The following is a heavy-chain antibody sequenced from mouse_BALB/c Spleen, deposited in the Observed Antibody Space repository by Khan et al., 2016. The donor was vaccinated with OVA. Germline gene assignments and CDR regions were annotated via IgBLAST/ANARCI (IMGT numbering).Heavy chain of an antibody. J-gene: IGHJ3*01. D-gene: IGHD2-4*01. CDR3: ARKDYYDYDPFPY. Sequence: EVKLLESGPGLVKPSQSLSLTCTVTGYSITSEYAWNWIRQFPGNKLEWVGYINYSGNTRFNPSLKSRTSITRDTSKNQFFLQLNSVTTEDTATYYCARKDYYDYDPFPYWGQGTLVTVSA. CDR2: INYSGNT. V-gene: IGHV3-2*02. CDR1: GYSITSEYA.